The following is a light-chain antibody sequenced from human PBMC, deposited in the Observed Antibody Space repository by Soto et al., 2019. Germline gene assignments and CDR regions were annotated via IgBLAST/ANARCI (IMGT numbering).Light chain of an antibody. Sequence: EIVLTQSPGTLSLSPGEKATLSCRASQSVSSSYLAWYQQKLGQAPRLLIYGASTRATDIPARFSGSGSGTEFTLTISSLQSEDFAVYYCQQYKNWPLFGQGTRLEIK. V-gene: IGKV3-15*01. CDR3: QQYKNWPL. CDR1: QSVSSSY. CDR2: GAS. J-gene: IGKJ5*01.